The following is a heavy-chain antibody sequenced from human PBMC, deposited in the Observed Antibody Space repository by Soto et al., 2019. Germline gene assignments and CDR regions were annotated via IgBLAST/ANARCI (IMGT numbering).Heavy chain of an antibody. J-gene: IGHJ4*02. CDR1: GFSHNNYW. D-gene: IGHD5-12*01. CDR3: MRGNTGYGNFDY. CDR2: IYRDGTT. Sequence: EVQLEESGGGLFQPGGSLRLTCAVSGFSHNNYWMHWVRQRPGKGLVWVARIYRDGTTSYADSVKGRFTISRDNAKNTVSLQMNSLKDEDTAVYYCMRGNTGYGNFDYWGQGTLVTVSS. V-gene: IGHV3-74*01.